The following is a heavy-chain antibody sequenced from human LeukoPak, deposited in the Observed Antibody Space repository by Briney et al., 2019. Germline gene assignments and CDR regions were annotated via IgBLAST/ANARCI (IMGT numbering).Heavy chain of an antibody. D-gene: IGHD1-26*01. CDR1: GFTFSSYD. V-gene: IGHV3-13*01. Sequence: GGSLRLSCAASGFTFSSYDMHWVRQATGKGLEWVSAIGTAGDTYYPGSVKGRFTISRDNAKKSLYLQMNSLRVEDTAVYYCARAYSERYGLGYYYMDVWGKGTTVTVSS. CDR3: ARAYSERYGLGYYYMDV. J-gene: IGHJ6*03. CDR2: IGTAGDT.